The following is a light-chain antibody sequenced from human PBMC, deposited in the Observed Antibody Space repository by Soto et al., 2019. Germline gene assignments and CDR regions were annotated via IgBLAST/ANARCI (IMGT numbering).Light chain of an antibody. CDR2: EVN. J-gene: IGLJ1*01. V-gene: IGLV2-8*01. CDR1: SRDVGGYNY. Sequence: QSVLTQPPSSSGSPGQSVTISCPGTSRDVGGYNYVSWFQQHPSKAPKLIIHEVNKRPSGVPDRFSGSKSGNTASLTVSWLQAEDEATYYCSSYGGYNDLVFGTGTKVTVL. CDR3: SSYGGYNDLV.